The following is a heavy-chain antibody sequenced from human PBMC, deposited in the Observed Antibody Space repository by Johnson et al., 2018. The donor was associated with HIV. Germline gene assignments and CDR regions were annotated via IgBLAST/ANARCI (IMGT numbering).Heavy chain of an antibody. J-gene: IGHJ3*02. CDR2: ISYYGSNK. Sequence: QVQLVESGGGVVQPGRSLRLSCAASGFTFSSYAMHWVRQAPGKGLEWVAVISYYGSNKYYADSVKGRFTISRDNSKNTLYLQMNSLRAEDTGVYNCAREWIGHSRSWFRYAFDIGGQGTMVTVSS. CDR3: AREWIGHSRSWFRYAFDI. V-gene: IGHV3-30*04. D-gene: IGHD6-13*01. CDR1: GFTFSSYA.